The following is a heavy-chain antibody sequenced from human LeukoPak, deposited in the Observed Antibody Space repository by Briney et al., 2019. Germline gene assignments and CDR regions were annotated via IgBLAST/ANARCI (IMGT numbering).Heavy chain of an antibody. CDR2: IYYSGST. CDR3: AGGDDYSNYYFNY. D-gene: IGHD4-11*01. Sequence: SSETLSLTCTVSGGSISNSYWTWIRQPPGKELQWIGYIYYSGSTSYNPSLKGRITMSVDTSMNQFSLRLSSVTAADTAVYYCAGGDDYSNYYFNYWGQGTLVTVSS. CDR1: GGSISNSY. V-gene: IGHV4-59*01. J-gene: IGHJ4*02.